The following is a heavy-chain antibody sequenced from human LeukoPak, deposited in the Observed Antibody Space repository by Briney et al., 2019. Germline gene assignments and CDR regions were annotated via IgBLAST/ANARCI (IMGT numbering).Heavy chain of an antibody. V-gene: IGHV1-69*13. Sequence: VASVKVSCKASGYTFTSYGISWVRQAPGQGLEWMGGIIPIFGTANYAQKFQGRVTITADESTSTAYMELSSLRSEDTAVYYRAREDTAMVRSYFDYWGQGTLVTVSS. D-gene: IGHD5-18*01. CDR3: AREDTAMVRSYFDY. CDR1: GYTFTSYG. CDR2: IIPIFGTA. J-gene: IGHJ4*02.